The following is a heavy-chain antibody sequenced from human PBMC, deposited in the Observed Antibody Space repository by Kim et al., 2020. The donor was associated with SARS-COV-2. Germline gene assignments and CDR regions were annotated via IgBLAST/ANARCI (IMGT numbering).Heavy chain of an antibody. J-gene: IGHJ4*02. CDR3: ARWEGQGAGIFGSSRYYFDY. Sequence: GGSLRLSCAASGFTFSSYAMHWVRQAPGKGLEWVAVISYDGSNKYYADSVKGRFTISRDNSKNTLYLQMNSLRAEDTAVYYCARWEGQGAGIFGSSRYYFDYWGQGTLVTVSS. CDR1: GFTFSSYA. D-gene: IGHD6-13*01. V-gene: IGHV3-30-3*01. CDR2: ISYDGSNK.